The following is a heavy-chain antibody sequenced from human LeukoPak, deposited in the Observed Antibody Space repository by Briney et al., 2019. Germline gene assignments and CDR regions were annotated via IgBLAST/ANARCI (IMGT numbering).Heavy chain of an antibody. D-gene: IGHD4-17*01. V-gene: IGHV3-30*04. J-gene: IGHJ4*02. CDR3: ATDYGDYEPIDY. CDR1: GVSLSNYA. Sequence: SGGSLRLSCTASGVSLSNYAMHWVRRPPDRGLEWVAVISFDGTKKYYGDSVEGRFSVSRDNSKNTLYLQMNSLRPDDTAMYYCATDYGDYEPIDYWGQGTLVTVSS. CDR2: ISFDGTKK.